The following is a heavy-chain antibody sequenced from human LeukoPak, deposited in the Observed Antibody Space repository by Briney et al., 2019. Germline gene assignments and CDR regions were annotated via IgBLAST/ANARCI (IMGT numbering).Heavy chain of an antibody. CDR1: GYTFTSYG. D-gene: IGHD6-19*01. CDR2: ISAYNGNT. Sequence: GASVKVSCKASGYTFTSYGISWVRQAPGQGLEWMGWISAYNGNTNYAQKLQGRVTMTTDTSTSTAYMELRSLRSDDTAVYYCARDTRIAVAGAYYYYYGMDVWGQGTTVTVSS. V-gene: IGHV1-18*01. CDR3: ARDTRIAVAGAYYYYYGMDV. J-gene: IGHJ6*02.